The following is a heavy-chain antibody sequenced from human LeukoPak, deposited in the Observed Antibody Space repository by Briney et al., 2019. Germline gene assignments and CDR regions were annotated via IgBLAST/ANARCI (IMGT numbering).Heavy chain of an antibody. CDR3: ARAPRITIFGVVILSGSYYFDY. CDR2: IRGGGGT. CDR1: GFSFSNYA. D-gene: IGHD3-3*01. V-gene: IGHV3-23*01. J-gene: IGHJ4*02. Sequence: PGGSLRLSCAASGFSFSNYAMSWVRQPPARGPEWVSSIRGGGGTFNADSVKGRFTLSRDNAKNSLYLQMNSLRAEDTAVYYCARAPRITIFGVVILSGSYYFDYWGQGTLVTVSS.